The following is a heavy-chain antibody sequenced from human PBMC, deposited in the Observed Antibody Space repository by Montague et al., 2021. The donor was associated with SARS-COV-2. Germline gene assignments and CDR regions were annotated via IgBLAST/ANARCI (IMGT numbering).Heavy chain of an antibody. J-gene: IGHJ3*02. CDR2: IYYSGST. Sequence: SETLSLTCTVSGGSISSSSYYWGWIRQPPGKGLEWIGSIYYSGSTYYNPSLKSRVTISVDTSKNQFPLKLSSVTAADTAVYYCARFPTSYYYDSKAAPATPDAFDIWGQGTMVIVSS. D-gene: IGHD3-22*01. CDR1: GGSISSSSYY. CDR3: ARFPTSYYYDSKAAPATPDAFDI. V-gene: IGHV4-39*01.